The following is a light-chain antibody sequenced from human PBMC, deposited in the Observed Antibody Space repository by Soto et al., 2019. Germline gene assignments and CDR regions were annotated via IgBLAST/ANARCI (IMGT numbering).Light chain of an antibody. CDR3: AAWYDSGPYAV. CDR1: SSNIGKNY. CDR2: KDN. Sequence: QSVLTQPPSVSGTPGQRVTISCSGSSSNIGKNYVYWYQQVPGTAPKLLIYKDNQRPSGVPDRFSVSKTGTSASLAISGLRSEGEPDDYCAAWYDSGPYAVFGGGTQLTVL. V-gene: IGLV1-47*01. J-gene: IGLJ7*01.